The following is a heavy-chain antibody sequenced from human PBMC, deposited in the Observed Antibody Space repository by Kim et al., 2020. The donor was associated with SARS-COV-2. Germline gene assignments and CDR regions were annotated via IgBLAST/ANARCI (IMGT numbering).Heavy chain of an antibody. CDR1: GGSISSSY. CDR2: IFYSGST. J-gene: IGHJ6*02. V-gene: IGHV4-59*08. CDR3: ARHSGGETFYYYGLDV. D-gene: IGHD3-10*01. Sequence: SETLSLTCTVSGGSISSSYWSWIRQPPGKGLEWIGYIFYSGSTSYNPSLKSRVTISVDTSKNLFSLKLSSVTAADTAVYYCARHSGGETFYYYGLDVWGQGTTVTVSS.